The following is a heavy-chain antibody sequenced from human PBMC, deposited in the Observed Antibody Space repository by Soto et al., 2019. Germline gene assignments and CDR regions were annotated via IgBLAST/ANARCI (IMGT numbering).Heavy chain of an antibody. CDR3: ARGWCSAASCTPIDH. CDR2: IDHRGRF. V-gene: IGHV4-34*02. Sequence: QVQLQQWGAGLLKPSETLSLTCAVYGGSFSGYYGSWVRQPPGQGLEWIGEIDHRGRFNYNPSLKSRVTFSLDTSKTRFSLRLSSVTAPDTAIYYCARGWCSAASCTPIDHWGQETLVTVSS. D-gene: IGHD2-15*01. J-gene: IGHJ4*02. CDR1: GGSFSGYY.